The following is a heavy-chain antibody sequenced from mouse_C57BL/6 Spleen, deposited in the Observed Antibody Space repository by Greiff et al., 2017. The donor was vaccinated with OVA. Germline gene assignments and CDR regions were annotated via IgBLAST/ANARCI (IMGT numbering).Heavy chain of an antibody. Sequence: EVQLQQSGPVLVKPGASVKMSCKASGYTFTDYYMNWVKQSHGKSLEWIGVINPYNGGTSYNQKFKGKATLTVDKSSSTAYMKLNSLTSEDSAVYYCARLGRPLYWYFDVWGTGTTVTVSS. J-gene: IGHJ1*03. V-gene: IGHV1-19*01. CDR3: ARLGRPLYWYFDV. CDR2: INPYNGGT. D-gene: IGHD4-1*01. CDR1: GYTFTDYY.